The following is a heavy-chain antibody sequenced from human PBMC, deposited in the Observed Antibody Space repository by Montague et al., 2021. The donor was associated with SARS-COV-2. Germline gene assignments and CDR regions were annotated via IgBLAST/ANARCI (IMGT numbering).Heavy chain of an antibody. CDR3: ARWASIAWGMDV. CDR1: GGSISRYY. J-gene: IGHJ6*02. V-gene: IGHV4-59*12. Sequence: SETLSLTCTVSGGSISRYYWNWIRQSPGKGPEWIGYIYYTGSTSYNPSLNSRVSISVDRSKNQFSLKLSSVTAADTAVYYCARWASIAWGMDVWGQGTTVTVSS. CDR2: IYYTGST. D-gene: IGHD1-26*01.